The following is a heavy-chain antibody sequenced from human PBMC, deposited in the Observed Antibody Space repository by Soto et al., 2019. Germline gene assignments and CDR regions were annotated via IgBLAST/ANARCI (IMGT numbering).Heavy chain of an antibody. CDR2: INPSGGST. CDR3: ASGVYDFWNGYWSGQIDY. Sequence: GASVKVSCKASGYTFTSYYMHWVRQAPGQGLEWMGIINPSGGSTSYAQKFQGRVTMTRDTSTSTVYMELSSLRSEDTAVYYCASGVYDFWNGYWSGQIDYWGQGTLVTVSS. D-gene: IGHD3-3*01. J-gene: IGHJ4*02. V-gene: IGHV1-46*01. CDR1: GYTFTSYY.